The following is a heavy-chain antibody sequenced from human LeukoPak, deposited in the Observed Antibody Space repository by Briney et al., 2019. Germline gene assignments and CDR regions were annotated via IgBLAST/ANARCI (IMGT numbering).Heavy chain of an antibody. D-gene: IGHD1-7*01. V-gene: IGHV4-34*04. CDR1: GGSFSGYY. Sequence: SETLSLTCAVYGGSFSGYYWSWIRQPPGKGLEWIGKINCSGSTNNNPPPKSGRTISVDTSKNHFSLKLSSMTAADAAVYYCARGRNWNSYYYYYYMDVWGKGTTVTVSS. J-gene: IGHJ6*03. CDR2: INCSGST. CDR3: ARGRNWNSYYYYYYMDV.